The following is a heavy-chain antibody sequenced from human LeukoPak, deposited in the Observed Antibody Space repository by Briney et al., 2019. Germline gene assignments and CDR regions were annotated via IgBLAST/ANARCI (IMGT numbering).Heavy chain of an antibody. Sequence: GRSLRLSCAASGFTFSSYAMHWVRQAPGKGLEWVAVISYDGSNKYYADSVKGRFTISRDNSKNTLYLQMNSLRAEDTAVYYCAREAYYDSSGLFDYWGQGTLVTVSS. V-gene: IGHV3-30-3*01. CDR1: GFTFSSYA. CDR3: AREAYYDSSGLFDY. CDR2: ISYDGSNK. J-gene: IGHJ4*02. D-gene: IGHD3-22*01.